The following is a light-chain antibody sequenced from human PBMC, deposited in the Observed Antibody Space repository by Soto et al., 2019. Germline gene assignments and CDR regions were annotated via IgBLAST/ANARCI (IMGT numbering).Light chain of an antibody. J-gene: IGLJ1*01. CDR1: SSNIGAGYD. V-gene: IGLV1-40*01. CDR2: ANS. Sequence: QSVLTQPPSVSGAPGQRVTISCTGCSSNIGAGYDVHWYQQLPGRAPKLLIYANSNRPSGVPDRFSGSRSGTSASLAITGPQAEDEADYSCQSYDSSLSGFYVFGTGTKVTVL. CDR3: QSYDSSLSGFYV.